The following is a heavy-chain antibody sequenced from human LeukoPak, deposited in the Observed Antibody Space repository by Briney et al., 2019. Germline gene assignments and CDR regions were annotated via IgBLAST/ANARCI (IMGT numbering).Heavy chain of an antibody. Sequence: NPSETLSLTCTVSGDSISNGRYYWGWIRQPPGKGLEWIGSISYSGSTYYNPSLKSRVTISVDTSKNQFSPKLSSVTAADTAAYYCARARGWYVTDYWGQGTLVTVS. CDR1: GDSISNGRYY. V-gene: IGHV4-39*07. CDR2: ISYSGST. D-gene: IGHD6-19*01. J-gene: IGHJ4*02. CDR3: ARARGWYVTDY.